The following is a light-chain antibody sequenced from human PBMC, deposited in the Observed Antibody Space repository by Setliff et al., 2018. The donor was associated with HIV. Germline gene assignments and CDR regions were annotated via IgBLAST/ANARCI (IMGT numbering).Light chain of an antibody. CDR2: EVS. Sequence: QSALTQPASVSGSPGQSITISCSGTSSDVGGYDFVSWFQHHPGKAPKLLIFEVSYRASGTSARFSGSKSGNTASLTISGLQAEDEADYYCSSYTARSTLVFDGGTK. CDR3: SSYTARSTLV. J-gene: IGLJ3*02. V-gene: IGLV2-14*01. CDR1: SSDVGGYDF.